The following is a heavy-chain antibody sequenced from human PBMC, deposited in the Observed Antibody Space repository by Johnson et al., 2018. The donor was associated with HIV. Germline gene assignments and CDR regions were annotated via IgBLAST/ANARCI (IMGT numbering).Heavy chain of an antibody. V-gene: IGHV3-23*04. CDR2: ISGSGGST. CDR3: ARDNPSRMAAAFDI. D-gene: IGHD1-14*01. CDR1: ALTFTSYA. J-gene: IGHJ3*02. Sequence: VQPVESGGGLVQPAGSLRLSCAASALTFTSYAMSWVRQAPGKGLEWVSAISGSGGSTYYAHSVKGRFTISRDNSKNTLYLQMNSLRAEDTAVYYCARDNPSRMAAAFDIWGQGTMVTVSS.